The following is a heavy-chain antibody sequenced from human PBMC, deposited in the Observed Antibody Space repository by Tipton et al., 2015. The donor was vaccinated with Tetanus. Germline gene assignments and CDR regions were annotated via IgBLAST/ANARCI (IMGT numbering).Heavy chain of an antibody. V-gene: IGHV4-59*01. J-gene: IGHJ4*02. CDR1: GGSISSYY. D-gene: IGHD3-22*01. Sequence: TLSLTCTVSGGSISSYYWSWIRQPPGKGLEWIGYIYYSGRTNYNPSLKSRVTISVDTSKNQFTLKLSSVTAADTAVYYCARYYDSSGYYRRRYTSSFDYWGQGTLVTVSS. CDR2: IYYSGRT. CDR3: ARYYDSSGYYRRRYTSSFDY.